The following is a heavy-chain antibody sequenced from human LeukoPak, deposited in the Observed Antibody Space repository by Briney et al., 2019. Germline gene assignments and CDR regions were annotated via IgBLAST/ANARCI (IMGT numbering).Heavy chain of an antibody. CDR3: AREYSGSYWGFDY. CDR2: IYSGGST. V-gene: IGHV3-53*01. Sequence: QAGGSLRLSCAASGFTVSSNYMSWVRQAPGKGLEWVSVIYSGGSTYYADSVKGRFTISRDNSKNTLYLQMNSLRAEDTAVYYCAREYSGSYWGFDYWGQGTLVTVSS. J-gene: IGHJ4*02. D-gene: IGHD1-26*01. CDR1: GFTVSSNY.